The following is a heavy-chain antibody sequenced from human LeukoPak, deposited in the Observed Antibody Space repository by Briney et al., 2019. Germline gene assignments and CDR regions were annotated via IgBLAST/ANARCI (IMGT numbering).Heavy chain of an antibody. CDR2: INPNSGGT. V-gene: IGHV1-2*02. J-gene: IGHJ6*03. CDR3: ARRSSSSLYYYYYMDV. Sequence: ASAKVSCKASGYTFTGYYMHWVRQAPGQGLEWMGWINPNSGGTNYAQKFQGRVTMTRDTSISTAYMELSRLRSDDTAVYYCARRSSSSLYYYYYMDVWGKGTTVTVSS. D-gene: IGHD6-6*01. CDR1: GYTFTGYY.